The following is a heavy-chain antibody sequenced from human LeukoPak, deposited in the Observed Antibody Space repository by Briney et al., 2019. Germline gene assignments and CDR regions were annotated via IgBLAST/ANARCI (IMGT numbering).Heavy chain of an antibody. CDR1: GYTFTSYG. V-gene: IGHV1-18*01. CDR3: ARDDIFGCNYAYLDY. CDR2: ISAYNGNT. D-gene: IGHD5-24*01. J-gene: IGHJ4*02. Sequence: ASVKVSCKASGYTFTSYGISWVRQAPGQGLEWMGWISAYNGNTNYAQKLQGRVTMTTDTSTSTAYMELRSLRSDDTAVYYCARDDIFGCNYAYLDYWGQGTLVTVSS.